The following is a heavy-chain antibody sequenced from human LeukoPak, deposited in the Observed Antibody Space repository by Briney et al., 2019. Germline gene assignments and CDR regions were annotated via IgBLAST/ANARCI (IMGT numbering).Heavy chain of an antibody. CDR3: ATHYYDSSGHRSWFDP. CDR2: IYYSGST. D-gene: IGHD3-22*01. Sequence: PSETLSLTCTVSGGSISSGGYYWSWIRQHPGKGLEWIGYIYYSGSTYYNPSLKSRVTISVDTSKNQFSLKLSSVTAADTAVYYCATHYYDSSGHRSWFDPWGQGTLVTVSS. CDR1: GGSISSGGYY. V-gene: IGHV4-31*03. J-gene: IGHJ5*02.